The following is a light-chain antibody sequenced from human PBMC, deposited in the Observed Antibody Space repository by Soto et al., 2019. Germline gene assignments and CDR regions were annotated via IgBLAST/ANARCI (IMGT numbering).Light chain of an antibody. Sequence: QSALTQPASVSGSPGQSITISCAGTMRDVGAYNLVSWYQQHPGRAPQLIIYEVRNRPSGIPDRFSGSKSGTSATLGITGLQTGDEADYYCGTWDNSLRSWVFGGGTKLTVL. V-gene: IGLV2-14*01. CDR3: GTWDNSLRSWV. J-gene: IGLJ3*02. CDR1: MRDVGAYNL. CDR2: EVR.